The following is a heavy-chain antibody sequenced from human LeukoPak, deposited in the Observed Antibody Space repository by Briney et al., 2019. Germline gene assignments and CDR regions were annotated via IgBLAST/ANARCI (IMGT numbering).Heavy chain of an antibody. CDR1: GGTFSSYA. CDR3: AREHSTNPPSTPGWGYGSGSYYNY. CDR2: IIPILGIA. V-gene: IGHV1-69*04. Sequence: SVKVSCKASGGTFSSYAISWVRQAPGQGLEWMGRIIPILGIANYAQKFQGRVTITADKSTCTAYMELSSLRSEDTAVYYCAREHSTNPPSTPGWGYGSGSYYNYWGQGTLVTVSS. D-gene: IGHD3-10*01. J-gene: IGHJ4*02.